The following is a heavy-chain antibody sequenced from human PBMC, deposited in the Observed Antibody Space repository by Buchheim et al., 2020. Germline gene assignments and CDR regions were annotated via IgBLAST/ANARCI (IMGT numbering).Heavy chain of an antibody. CDR1: GGSISFYY. Sequence: QVQLQESGPGLVKPSETLSLTCSVSGGSISFYYWSWIRQPPGKGLEWIGYIYYRGSTNYNPSLKSRVPISVDTSKNQFSLRLSSVTAADTAVYYCARLTYYYDSSGHFDYWGQGTL. D-gene: IGHD3-22*01. CDR3: ARLTYYYDSSGHFDY. J-gene: IGHJ4*02. CDR2: IYYRGST. V-gene: IGHV4-59*01.